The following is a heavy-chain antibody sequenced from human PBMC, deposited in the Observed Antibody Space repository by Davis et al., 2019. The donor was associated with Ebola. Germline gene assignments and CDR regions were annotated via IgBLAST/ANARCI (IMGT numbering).Heavy chain of an antibody. CDR2: IYYSGST. D-gene: IGHD6-19*01. Sequence: SETLSLTCAVYGGSLSGYCQSWIRQPPGKGLEWIGTIYYSGSTYYNPSLKSRVTISVDRSKNQFSLNLTSVTAADTAVYYCARGLAVGPGYMDVWGKGTTVTVSS. CDR1: GGSLSGYC. CDR3: ARGLAVGPGYMDV. J-gene: IGHJ6*03. V-gene: IGHV4-34*01.